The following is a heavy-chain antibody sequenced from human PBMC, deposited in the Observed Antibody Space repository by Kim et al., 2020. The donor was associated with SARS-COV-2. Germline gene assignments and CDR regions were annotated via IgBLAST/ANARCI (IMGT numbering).Heavy chain of an antibody. V-gene: IGHV4-59*08. Sequence: SETLSLTCTVSGGSISSYYWSWIRQPPGKGLEWIGYIYYSGSTNYNPSLKSRVTISVDTSKNQFSLKLSSVTATDTAVYYCARLQEIAAAGNYYYYGMDVWGQGTTVTVSS. CDR2: IYYSGST. J-gene: IGHJ6*02. CDR3: ARLQEIAAAGNYYYYGMDV. CDR1: GGSISSYY. D-gene: IGHD6-13*01.